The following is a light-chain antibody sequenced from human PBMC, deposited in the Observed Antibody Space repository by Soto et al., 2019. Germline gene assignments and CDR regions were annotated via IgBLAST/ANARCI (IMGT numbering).Light chain of an antibody. CDR1: QSISSF. V-gene: IGKV3-15*01. J-gene: IGKJ1*01. CDR3: QQYNKWPS. Sequence: EIMLTQSAATRSLSPREGATLSCRSSQSISSFLAWYQQKPGQAPRLLIYGASTRATGIPARFSGSGSGTEFTLTICSLQSEDFAVYYCQQYNKWPSFGQGTKVDIK. CDR2: GAS.